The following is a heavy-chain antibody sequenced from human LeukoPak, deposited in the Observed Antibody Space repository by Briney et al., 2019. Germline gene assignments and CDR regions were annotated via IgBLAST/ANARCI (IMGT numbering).Heavy chain of an antibody. CDR3: ARLHYDVLTGPFDY. D-gene: IGHD3-9*01. Sequence: PGGSLRLSCEASGFTFSRFAMTWVRQAPGKGLEWVSAISGSGGSTYYADSVKGRFTISRENSKNTLWLQMNSLRAEDTAVYYCARLHYDVLTGPFDYWGQGTLVTVSS. CDR2: ISGSGGST. V-gene: IGHV3-23*01. CDR1: GFTFSRFA. J-gene: IGHJ4*02.